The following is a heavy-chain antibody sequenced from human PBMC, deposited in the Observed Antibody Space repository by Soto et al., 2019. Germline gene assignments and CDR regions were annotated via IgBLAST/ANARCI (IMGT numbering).Heavy chain of an antibody. J-gene: IGHJ4*02. CDR1: GGSISNHY. CDR2: IYYNWNT. Sequence: QVQLQESGPGLVKPSETLSLTCSVSGGSISNHYWSWIRQPPGKGLEWIGYIYYNWNTNYNPSLKSRVTMSVDTSSNQISLKLTTVTAADTAVYYCTRANWYSEYWGQGTLVTVSS. D-gene: IGHD7-27*01. V-gene: IGHV4-59*11. CDR3: TRANWYSEY.